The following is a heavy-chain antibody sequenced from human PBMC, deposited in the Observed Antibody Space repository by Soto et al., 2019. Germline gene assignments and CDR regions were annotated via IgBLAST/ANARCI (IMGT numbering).Heavy chain of an antibody. CDR2: IYYTGIT. V-gene: IGHV4-59*08. CDR1: YASINNYH. CDR3: AGRDGPGFDY. J-gene: IGHJ4*02. Sequence: SETLSLTCTVSYASINNYHWTWIRQPPGKGLEWIAYIYYTGITNFNPSLKSRVTISMDTSKNQFSLKLRSVTAADTAVYYCAGRDGPGFDYWGQGTGVTVGS.